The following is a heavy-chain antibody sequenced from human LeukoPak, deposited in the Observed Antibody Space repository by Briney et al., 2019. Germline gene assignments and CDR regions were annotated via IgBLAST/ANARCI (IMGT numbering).Heavy chain of an antibody. Sequence: PGGSLRLSCAASGFTFSSYAMHWVRQAPGKGLEWVAGISYDGSNKYYADSLKGRFTISRDNSKNTLYLQMNSLRAEDTAVYYCAKDSMDLAWIGYYYYGMDVWGQGTTVTVSS. J-gene: IGHJ6*02. CDR2: ISYDGSNK. CDR1: GFTFSSYA. D-gene: IGHD3-3*01. CDR3: AKDSMDLAWIGYYYYGMDV. V-gene: IGHV3-30-3*01.